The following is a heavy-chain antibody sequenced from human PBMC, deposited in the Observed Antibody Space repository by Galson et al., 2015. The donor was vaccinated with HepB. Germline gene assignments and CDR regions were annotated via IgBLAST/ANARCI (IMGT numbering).Heavy chain of an antibody. V-gene: IGHV1-69*13. CDR3: ARVFFRAYLGTDYYYYYGMDV. J-gene: IGHJ6*02. Sequence: SVKVSCKASGGTFSSYAISWVRQAPGQGLEWMGGIIPIFGTANYAQKFQGRVTITADESTSTAYMELSSLRSEDTAVYYCARVFFRAYLGTDYYYYYGMDVWGQGTTVTVSS. CDR2: IIPIFGTA. CDR1: GGTFSSYA. D-gene: IGHD5-18*01.